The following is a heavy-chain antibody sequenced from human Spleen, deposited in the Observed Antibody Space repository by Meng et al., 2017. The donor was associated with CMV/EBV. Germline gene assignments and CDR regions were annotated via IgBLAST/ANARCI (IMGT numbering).Heavy chain of an antibody. Sequence: SETLSLTCTVSGGSISTNYWSWVRQPPGGGLEWIGSLYHSGSTYYNPSLKSRITISVDASKNQFSLKVTSVTAADTAVYYCARGVVVPEVIMEGDNWFDPWGQGTLVTVSS. CDR2: LYHSGST. D-gene: IGHD2-2*01. V-gene: IGHV4-59*08. CDR3: ARGVVVPEVIMEGDNWFDP. CDR1: GGSISTNY. J-gene: IGHJ5*02.